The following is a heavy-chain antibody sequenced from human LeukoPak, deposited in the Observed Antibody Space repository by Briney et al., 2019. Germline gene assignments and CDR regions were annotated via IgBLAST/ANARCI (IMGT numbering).Heavy chain of an antibody. J-gene: IGHJ5*02. CDR3: ARSLTLSSSWLNWFDP. Sequence: GASVKVSCKASGYTFTSYYMHWVRQAPGQGLEWMGIINPSGGSTSYAQKFQGRVTMTRDTSTSTVYMELSSLRSEDTAVYYCARSLTLSSSWLNWFDPWSQGTLVTVSS. CDR1: GYTFTSYY. V-gene: IGHV1-46*01. D-gene: IGHD6-13*01. CDR2: INPSGGST.